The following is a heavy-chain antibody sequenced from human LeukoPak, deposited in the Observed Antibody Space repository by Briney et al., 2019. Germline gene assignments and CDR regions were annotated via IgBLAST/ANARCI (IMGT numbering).Heavy chain of an antibody. J-gene: IGHJ4*02. CDR3: AREYYYDSRDDY. V-gene: IGHV3-30*04. D-gene: IGHD3-22*01. CDR1: GFTFSNYI. Sequence: GGSLRLSCAASGFTFSNYIMHWVRQAPGKGLDWVAVIIENGSNQYYADSVKGRFTISRDNAKNSLYLQMNSLRAEDTAVYYCAREYYYDSRDDYWGQGTLVTVSS. CDR2: IIENGSNQ.